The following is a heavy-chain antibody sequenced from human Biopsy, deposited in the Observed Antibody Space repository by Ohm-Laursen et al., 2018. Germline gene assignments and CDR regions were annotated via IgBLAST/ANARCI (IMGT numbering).Heavy chain of an antibody. V-gene: IGHV1-18*01. CDR3: ARVVSLCGGDCYSLDS. D-gene: IGHD2-21*02. J-gene: IGHJ5*01. Sequence: GSSVKVSCKSSGYTFINNGISWVRQAPGRGLEWMGWISPKNGNTYFTQHFQDRITMTTDTSTTTAYMELKSLRSDDTAVYYCARVVSLCGGDCYSLDSWGQGTLVTVSS. CDR1: GYTFINNG. CDR2: ISPKNGNT.